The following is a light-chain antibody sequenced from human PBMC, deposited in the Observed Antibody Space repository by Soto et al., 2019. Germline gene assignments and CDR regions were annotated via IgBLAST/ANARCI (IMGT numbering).Light chain of an antibody. J-gene: IGKJ1*01. CDR3: QRYGYTSNLT. CDR1: QSVSSRY. Sequence: DILLTQSPGTLSSSPGERATISCRASQSVSSRYVARDQQKPGQAPRPLLFGYSSRATGSPDRSSVSGSGTDLALTITILGPESYAVYSYQRYGYTSNLTFGQGTKVDIK. V-gene: IGKV3-20*01. CDR2: GYS.